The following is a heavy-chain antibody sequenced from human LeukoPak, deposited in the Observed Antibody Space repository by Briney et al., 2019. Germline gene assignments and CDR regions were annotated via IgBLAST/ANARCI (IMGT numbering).Heavy chain of an antibody. V-gene: IGHV4-59*01. Sequence: SETLSLTCTVSGGSISSYYWSWIRQPPGKGLEWIGYIYYSGSTNYNPSLKSRVTISVDTSKNQFSLKLSSVTAADTAVYYCARHYTSGWDLDYWGQGTLVTVSS. CDR3: ARHYTSGWDLDY. J-gene: IGHJ4*02. CDR1: GGSISSYY. CDR2: IYYSGST. D-gene: IGHD6-19*01.